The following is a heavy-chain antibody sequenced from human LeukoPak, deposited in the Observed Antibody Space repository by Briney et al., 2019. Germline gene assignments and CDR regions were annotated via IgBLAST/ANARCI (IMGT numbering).Heavy chain of an antibody. CDR1: GFTVSTNY. J-gene: IGHJ6*02. Sequence: GGSLRLSCAASGFTVSTNYMSWIRQAPGKGLEWVSVIYSGGSTYYADYVKGRFTFSRDNSKNMLYLQMNSLRAGDTAVYYCARRIQGGYDGMDVWGQGTTVSVTS. D-gene: IGHD2-15*01. CDR2: IYSGGST. CDR3: ARRIQGGYDGMDV. V-gene: IGHV3-66*01.